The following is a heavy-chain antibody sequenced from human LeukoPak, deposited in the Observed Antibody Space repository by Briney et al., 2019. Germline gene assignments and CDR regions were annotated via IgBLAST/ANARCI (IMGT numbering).Heavy chain of an antibody. CDR2: INPNSGGT. CDR3: ARDRGGSGSPPNWFDP. Sequence: ASVKGSCKASGYTFTGYYMHWVRQAPGQGLEWMGWINPNSGGTNYAQKFQGRVTMTRDTSISTAYMELSRLRSDDTAVYYCARDRGGSGSPPNWFDPWGQGTLVTVSS. D-gene: IGHD3-10*01. J-gene: IGHJ5*02. V-gene: IGHV1-2*02. CDR1: GYTFTGYY.